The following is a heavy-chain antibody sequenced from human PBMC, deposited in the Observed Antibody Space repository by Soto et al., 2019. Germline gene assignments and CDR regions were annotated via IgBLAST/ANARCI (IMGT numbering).Heavy chain of an antibody. V-gene: IGHV5-10-1*01. Sequence: GEALKISCQGSGYRFTGFWLNWVRPRAGKGLEWVGRIDPNDSFINYSPPFEGHVTISADKSISTAYLQWTRLQAADTAIYYCARPASGGSRDAFDIWGQGTMVTVSS. CDR1: GYRFTGFW. J-gene: IGHJ3*02. CDR2: IDPNDSFI. D-gene: IGHD2-15*01. CDR3: ARPASGGSRDAFDI.